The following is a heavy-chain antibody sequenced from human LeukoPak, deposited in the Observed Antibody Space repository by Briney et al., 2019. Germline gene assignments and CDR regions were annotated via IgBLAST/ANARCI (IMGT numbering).Heavy chain of an antibody. CDR2: ISSSGSTI. V-gene: IGHV3-48*03. J-gene: IGHJ4*02. D-gene: IGHD4-23*01. CDR3: ARDRRYGGNSYYFDY. Sequence: GGSLRLSCAASGFTFSSYEMNWVRQAPGKGLEWVSYISSSGSTIYYADSVKGRFTTSRDNAKNSLYLQMNSLRAEDTAVYYCARDRRYGGNSYYFDYWGQGTLVTVSS. CDR1: GFTFSSYE.